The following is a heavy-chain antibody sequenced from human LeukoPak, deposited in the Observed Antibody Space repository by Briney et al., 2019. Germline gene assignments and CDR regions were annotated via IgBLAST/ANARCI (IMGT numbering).Heavy chain of an antibody. CDR1: GYTFTGYY. Sequence: GASVKVSCKASGYTFTGYYMHWVRQAPGQGLEWMGWISAYNSNTNYAQKLQGRVTMTTDTSTSTAYMELRSLRSDDTAVYYCARSHRGYSGYEKDYWGQGTLVTVSS. J-gene: IGHJ4*02. CDR3: ARSHRGYSGYEKDY. CDR2: ISAYNSNT. D-gene: IGHD5-12*01. V-gene: IGHV1-18*04.